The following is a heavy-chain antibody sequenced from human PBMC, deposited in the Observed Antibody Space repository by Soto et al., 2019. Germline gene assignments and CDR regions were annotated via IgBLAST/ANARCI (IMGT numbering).Heavy chain of an antibody. V-gene: IGHV4-59*01. J-gene: IGHJ4*02. D-gene: IGHD1-20*01. CDR3: ARRYGRNFDY. CDR2: IYYSGST. CDR1: GVSISSYY. Sequence: SETLSLTCTVSGVSISSYYWSWIRQPPGKGLEWIGYIYYSGSTNYNPSLKSRVTISVGTSKNQFSLKLSSVTAADTAVYYCARRYGRNFDYWGQGTLVTVSS.